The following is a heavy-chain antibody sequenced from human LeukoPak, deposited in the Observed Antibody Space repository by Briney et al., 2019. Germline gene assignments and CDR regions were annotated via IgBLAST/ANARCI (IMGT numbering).Heavy chain of an antibody. J-gene: IGHJ4*02. V-gene: IGHV3-66*02. CDR3: ARDRVPTYDSSGYYFA. CDR2: IYSGGST. D-gene: IGHD3-22*01. CDR1: GFTVSSNY. Sequence: GGSLRLSCAASGFTVSSNYMSWVRQAPGKGLEWVSVIYSGGSTYYADSVKGRFTISRDNSKNTLYLQMNSLRAEDTAVYYCARDRVPTYDSSGYYFARGQGTLVTVSS.